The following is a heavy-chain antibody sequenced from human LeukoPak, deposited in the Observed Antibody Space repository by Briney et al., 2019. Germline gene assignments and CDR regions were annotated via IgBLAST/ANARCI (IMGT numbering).Heavy chain of an antibody. V-gene: IGHV3-23*01. CDR2: ISGSGASA. Sequence: GGSLRLSCAASGFTFSSYAMSWVRQAPGKGLEWVSAISGSGASAYYADSVKGRFTISRVNSKNTLYLQMNSLRVEDTAVYYCAKGAGYCSTTGCPGDAFDIWGQGTMVTVSS. CDR1: GFTFSSYA. D-gene: IGHD2-2*03. CDR3: AKGAGYCSTTGCPGDAFDI. J-gene: IGHJ3*02.